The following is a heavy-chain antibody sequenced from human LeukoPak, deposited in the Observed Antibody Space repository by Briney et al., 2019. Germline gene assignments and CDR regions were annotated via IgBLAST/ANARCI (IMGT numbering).Heavy chain of an antibody. CDR1: GGSISSYS. D-gene: IGHD1-1*01. CDR2: IYYSGST. V-gene: IGHV4-59*12. J-gene: IGHJ4*02. CDR3: VRDRELAY. Sequence: SETLSLTCSVSGGSISSYSWSWIRQPPGKGLEWIGYIYYSGSTNYNPSLKSRVTISLDTSKNQFSLRLSSVTAADTAVYYCVRDRELAYWGQGILVTVSS.